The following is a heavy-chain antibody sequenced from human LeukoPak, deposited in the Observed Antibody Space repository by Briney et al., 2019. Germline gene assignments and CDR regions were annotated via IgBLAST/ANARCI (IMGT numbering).Heavy chain of an antibody. J-gene: IGHJ4*02. CDR2: IYSGGST. Sequence: GGSLRLSCAASGFTVSSNYMSWVRQAPGKGLEWVSVIYSGGSTYYADSVKGRFTISRDNSKNTLYLQMNSLRAEDTAVYYCASTPAGGYSYGYGYWGQGTLVTVSS. D-gene: IGHD5-18*01. CDR3: ASTPAGGYSYGYGY. CDR1: GFTVSSNY. V-gene: IGHV3-53*01.